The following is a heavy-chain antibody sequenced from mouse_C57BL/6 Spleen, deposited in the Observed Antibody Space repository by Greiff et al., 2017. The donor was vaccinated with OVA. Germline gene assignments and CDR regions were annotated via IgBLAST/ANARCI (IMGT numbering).Heavy chain of an antibody. CDR1: GFTFSSYA. J-gene: IGHJ3*01. Sequence: EVMLVESGGGLVKPGGSLKLSCAASGFTFSSYAMSWVRQTPDKRLEWVATISDGGSYTYYPDNVKGRFTISRDNAKNNLYLQMSHLKSEDTAMYYCAREGGSTMVTTGFAYWGQGTLVTVSA. CDR2: ISDGGSYT. CDR3: AREGGSTMVTTGFAY. V-gene: IGHV5-4*01. D-gene: IGHD2-2*01.